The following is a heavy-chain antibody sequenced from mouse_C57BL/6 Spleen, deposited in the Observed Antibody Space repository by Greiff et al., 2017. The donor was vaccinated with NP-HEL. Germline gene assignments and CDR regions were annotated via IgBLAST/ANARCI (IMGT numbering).Heavy chain of an antibody. D-gene: IGHD2-4*01. V-gene: IGHV1-64*01. CDR1: GYTFTSYW. CDR3: AGYDYDEGGAMDY. CDR2: IHPNSGST. J-gene: IGHJ4*01. Sequence: VQLQQPGAELVKPGASVKLSCKASGYTFTSYWMHWVKQRPGQGLEWIGMIHPNSGSTNYNEKFKSKATLTVDKSSSTAYMQLSSLTSEDSAVYYCAGYDYDEGGAMDYWGQGTSVTVSS.